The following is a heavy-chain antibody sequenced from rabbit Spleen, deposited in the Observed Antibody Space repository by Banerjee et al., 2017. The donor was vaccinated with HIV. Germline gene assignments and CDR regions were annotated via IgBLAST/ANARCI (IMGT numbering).Heavy chain of an antibody. CDR1: GFDFSGYG. CDR2: IEPIFGTT. V-gene: IGHV1S47*01. Sequence: QEHLVESGGGLVQPGGSLKLSCTASGFDFSGYGMSWVRQAPGKGLEWIGLIEPIFGTTYYANWVNGRFTISSHNAQNTLYLQVKSLTAADTATYFCARVGGVGVYGYATLWGPGTLVTVS. CDR3: ARVGGVGVYGYATL. J-gene: IGHJ4*01. D-gene: IGHD6-1*01.